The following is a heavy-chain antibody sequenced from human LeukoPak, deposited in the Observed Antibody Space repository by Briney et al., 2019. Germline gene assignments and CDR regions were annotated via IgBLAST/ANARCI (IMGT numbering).Heavy chain of an antibody. Sequence: ASVKVSCKASGGTFSSYAISWVRQAPGQGLEWMGGIIPIFGTANYAQKFQGRVTITADESTSTAYMELSSLRPEDTAVYYCARGGDSGYDYPSFDYWGQGTLVTVSS. CDR3: ARGGDSGYDYPSFDY. J-gene: IGHJ4*02. V-gene: IGHV1-69*01. CDR2: IIPIFGTA. D-gene: IGHD5-12*01. CDR1: GGTFSSYA.